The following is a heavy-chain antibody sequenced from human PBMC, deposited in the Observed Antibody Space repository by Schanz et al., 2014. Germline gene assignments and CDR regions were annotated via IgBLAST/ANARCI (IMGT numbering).Heavy chain of an antibody. CDR1: GGTFSSYT. V-gene: IGHV1-69*08. Sequence: QVQLVQSGAEVKKPGSSMKVSCKASGGTFSSYTISWVRQAPGQGLEWMGRIIPILGLAKYEQKFQDKVTITADTSTTTAYMELSGLRSEDTAVYYCARDRLECGAECYSVEVFEIWGQGTLVIVSS. CDR3: ARDRLECGAECYSVEVFEI. CDR2: IIPILGLA. J-gene: IGHJ4*02. D-gene: IGHD2-21*01.